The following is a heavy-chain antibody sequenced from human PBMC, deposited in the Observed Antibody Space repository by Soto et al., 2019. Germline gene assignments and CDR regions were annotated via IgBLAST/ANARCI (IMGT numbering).Heavy chain of an antibody. CDR1: GFTFSSYG. V-gene: IGHV3-30*18. CDR2: ISYDGSNK. CDR3: AKDSYMTTVNYGMDV. D-gene: IGHD4-17*01. Sequence: ESGGGVVQPGRSLRLSCAASGFTFSSYGMHWVRQAPGTGLEWVAVISYDGSNKYYADSVKGRFTISRDNSKNTLYLQMNSLRAEDTAVYYCAKDSYMTTVNYGMDVWGQGTTVTVSS. J-gene: IGHJ6*02.